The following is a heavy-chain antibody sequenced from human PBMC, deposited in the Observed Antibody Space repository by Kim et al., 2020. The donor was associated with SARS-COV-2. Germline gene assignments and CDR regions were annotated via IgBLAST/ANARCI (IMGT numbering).Heavy chain of an antibody. CDR1: GGSFSGYY. V-gene: IGHV4-34*01. J-gene: IGHJ4*02. CDR2: INHSGST. D-gene: IGHD3-10*01. Sequence: SETLSLTCAVYGGSFSGYYWSWIRQPPGKGLEWIGEINHSGSTNYNPSLKSRVTISVDTSKNQFSLKLSSVTAADTAVYYCARSNYYGSGDYWGQGTLVTVSS. CDR3: ARSNYYGSGDY.